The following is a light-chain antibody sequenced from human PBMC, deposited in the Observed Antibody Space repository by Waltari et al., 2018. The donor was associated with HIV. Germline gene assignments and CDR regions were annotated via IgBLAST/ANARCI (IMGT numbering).Light chain of an antibody. J-gene: IGLJ2*01. CDR1: SSDVGGYNY. Sequence: QSALTQPPSASGSPGQSVTISCTGTSSDVGGYNYVSWYQQHPGKAPTLMIYEVIKRPSGVPDRFSGSKSGNTASLTVSGLQAEDEADYYCSSYAGSNNVVFGGGTKLTVL. V-gene: IGLV2-8*01. CDR2: EVI. CDR3: SSYAGSNNVV.